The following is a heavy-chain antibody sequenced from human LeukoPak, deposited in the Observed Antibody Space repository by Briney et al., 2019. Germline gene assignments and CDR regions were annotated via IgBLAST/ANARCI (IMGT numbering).Heavy chain of an antibody. D-gene: IGHD3-22*01. CDR1: GGSISSYY. Sequence: PSETLSLTCTVSGGSISSYYWSWIRQPPGKGLELIGDIYYSGSTNYNPSLKSRVTISVDTSKNQFSLKLSSVTAADTAVYYCARLHYYDSSGPPAYYFDYWGQGTLVTVSS. CDR2: IYYSGST. V-gene: IGHV4-59*08. CDR3: ARLHYYDSSGPPAYYFDY. J-gene: IGHJ4*02.